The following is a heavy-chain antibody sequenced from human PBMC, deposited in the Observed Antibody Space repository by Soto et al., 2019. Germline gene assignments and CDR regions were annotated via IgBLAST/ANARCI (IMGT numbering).Heavy chain of an antibody. D-gene: IGHD3-10*01. V-gene: IGHV4-59*01. Sequence: SETLSLTCTVSGGSMSSYYWSWIRQPPGKGLEWIGYIYYSGSTNYNPSLKSRVTMSVDTPKNQFSLKLSSVTAADTAVYYCARRSYGPGFPYYYGMDVWGQGTTVTVS. J-gene: IGHJ6*02. CDR2: IYYSGST. CDR3: ARRSYGPGFPYYYGMDV. CDR1: GGSMSSYY.